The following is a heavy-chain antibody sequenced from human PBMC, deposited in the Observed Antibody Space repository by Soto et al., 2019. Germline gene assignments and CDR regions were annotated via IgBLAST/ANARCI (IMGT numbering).Heavy chain of an antibody. D-gene: IGHD3-3*01. J-gene: IGHJ6*02. V-gene: IGHV3-23*01. CDR1: GCTLSDYV. CDR2: ISDGGERT. Sequence: EVQLLESGGDLVQPGGSLRLSCVASGCTLSDYVMSWVRQVPGKGLEWVSSISDGGERTDYRDSVRGRFTISRDNARFTLHLQMNSLRVDDTAIYFCARDRSTDFGLDVWGQGTTVTVSS. CDR3: ARDRSTDFGLDV.